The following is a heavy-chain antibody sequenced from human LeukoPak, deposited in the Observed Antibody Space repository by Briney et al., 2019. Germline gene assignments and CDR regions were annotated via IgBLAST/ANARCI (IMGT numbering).Heavy chain of an antibody. Sequence: GRSLRLSCAASGFTFSSYAMHWVRQAPGKGLEWVAVISYDGSNKYYADSVKGRFTISRDNSKNTLYLQMNSLRAEDTAVYYCARDRGYDILTGYPPGMDVWGQGTTVTVSS. D-gene: IGHD3-9*01. CDR3: ARDRGYDILTGYPPGMDV. CDR2: ISYDGSNK. J-gene: IGHJ6*02. V-gene: IGHV3-30-3*01. CDR1: GFTFSSYA.